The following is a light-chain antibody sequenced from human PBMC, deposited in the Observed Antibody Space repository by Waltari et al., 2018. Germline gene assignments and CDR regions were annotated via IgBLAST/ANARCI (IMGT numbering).Light chain of an antibody. CDR3: QHRTNWVPGMYT. V-gene: IGKV3-11*01. CDR1: QRVSGS. J-gene: IGKJ2*01. Sequence: EIVLTQSPATLSLSPGESATLSCRASQRVSGSLAWYQQKPGQPPRHLIYDSSNRATGIPARFSGSWSGTDFTLTISSLTPEDFAVYFCQHRTNWVPGMYTFGQGTKLEIK. CDR2: DSS.